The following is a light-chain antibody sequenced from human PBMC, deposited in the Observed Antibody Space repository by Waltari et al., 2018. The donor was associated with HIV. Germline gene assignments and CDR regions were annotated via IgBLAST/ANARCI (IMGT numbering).Light chain of an antibody. CDR3: QAWDSSSGGV. Sequence: SYDLTQPPSVSVSPGQTASLACSGDRLESRYVCWYQQKPGQSPVLVIFQDGKRPSGIPERFSGSNSGNTATLTISGTQAMDEADYYCQAWDSSSGGVFGGGTRLTVL. CDR2: QDG. CDR1: RLESRY. V-gene: IGLV3-1*01. J-gene: IGLJ3*02.